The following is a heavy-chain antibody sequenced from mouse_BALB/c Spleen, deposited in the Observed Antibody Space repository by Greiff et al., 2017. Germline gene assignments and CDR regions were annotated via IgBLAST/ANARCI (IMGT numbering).Heavy chain of an antibody. CDR2: ISSGSSTI. CDR1: GFTFSSFG. D-gene: IGHD2-1*01. CDR3: ARNGNYHYFDY. Sequence: VESGGGLVQPGGSRKLSCAASGFTFSSFGMHWVRQAPEKGLEWVAYISSGSSTIYYADTVKGRFTISRDNPKNTLFLQMTSLRSEDTAMYYCARNGNYHYFDYWGQGTTLTVSS. V-gene: IGHV5-17*02. J-gene: IGHJ2*01.